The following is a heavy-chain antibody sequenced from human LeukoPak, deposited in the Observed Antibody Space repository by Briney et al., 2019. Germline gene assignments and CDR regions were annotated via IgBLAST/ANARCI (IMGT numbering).Heavy chain of an antibody. CDR1: GGSISSYY. V-gene: IGHV4-59*01. CDR2: IYYSGST. J-gene: IGHJ4*02. D-gene: IGHD1-26*01. CDR3: ATWVGARFDY. Sequence: PSETLSLTCTVSGGSISSYYWSWIRQPPGKGLEWIGYIYYSGSTNYNPSLKSRVTISVDTSKNRFSLKLSSVTAADTAVYYCATWVGARFDYWGQGTLVTVSS.